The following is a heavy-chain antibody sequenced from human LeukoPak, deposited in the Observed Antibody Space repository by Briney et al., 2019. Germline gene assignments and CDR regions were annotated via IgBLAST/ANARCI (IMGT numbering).Heavy chain of an antibody. V-gene: IGHV1-18*01. Sequence: ASVKVSCKASGYTFTSYGISWVRQARGQGLEWMGGISDYNGNTNYAQKLQGRVTMTTDTSTSTAYMELRSLRSDDTAVYYCARASPLLYDSSGYYERGDYWGQGTLVTVSS. D-gene: IGHD3-22*01. J-gene: IGHJ4*02. CDR3: ARASPLLYDSSGYYERGDY. CDR1: GYTFTSYG. CDR2: ISDYNGNT.